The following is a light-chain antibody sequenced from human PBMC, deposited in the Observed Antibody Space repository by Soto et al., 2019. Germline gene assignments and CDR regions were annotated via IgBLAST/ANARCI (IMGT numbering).Light chain of an antibody. CDR2: AAS. Sequence: IQMTQSPSTLSASVGDRVTVTCRASQGISSYLAWYQQKPGKAPKLLIYAASTLQSGVPSRFSGSGSGTDFTLTISCLQSEDFVTYYCQQYYSYPRTFGQGTKVDNK. J-gene: IGKJ1*01. CDR1: QGISSY. V-gene: IGKV1-8*01. CDR3: QQYYSYPRT.